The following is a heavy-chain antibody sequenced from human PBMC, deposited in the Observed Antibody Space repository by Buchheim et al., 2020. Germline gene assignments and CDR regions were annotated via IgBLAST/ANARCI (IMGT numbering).Heavy chain of an antibody. Sequence: QVQVVESGGGVVQPGGSPRLSCGASGFSFRDYGMHWVRQAPGKGLEWVAVISYDGSKKYYGDSVKGRFTISRDNSKNMVFLQMNSLRVEDTAVYYCTKAFYYGSRDYYSRMGYFFGMDVCGPGTT. CDR3: TKAFYYGSRDYYSRMGYFFGMDV. CDR1: GFSFRDYG. CDR2: ISYDGSKK. D-gene: IGHD3-10*01. V-gene: IGHV3-30*18. J-gene: IGHJ6*02.